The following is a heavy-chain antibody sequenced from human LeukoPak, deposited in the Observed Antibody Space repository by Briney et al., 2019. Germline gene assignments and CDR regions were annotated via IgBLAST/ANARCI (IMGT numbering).Heavy chain of an antibody. Sequence: SETLSLTCTVSGGSITRNSYYWAWIRQPPGKGLEWIGTIYYSGSTYYSPSLKSRVTISVDTSKSQFSLRLSSVTASDTAVYSSARHLYYCTSTSCYSLFDYWGQGTLVTVSS. CDR1: GGSITRNSYY. J-gene: IGHJ4*02. D-gene: IGHD2-2*01. CDR2: IYYSGST. V-gene: IGHV4-39*01. CDR3: ARHLYYCTSTSCYSLFDY.